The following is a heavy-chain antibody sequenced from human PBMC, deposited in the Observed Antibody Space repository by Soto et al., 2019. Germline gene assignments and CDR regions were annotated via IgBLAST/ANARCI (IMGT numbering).Heavy chain of an antibody. Sequence: SVKVSCKASGGTFSSYSISWVRHAPGQGLEWMGGIIPIFGTANYAQKFQGRVTITADESTSTAYMELSSLRSEDTAVYYCARAEDTDTAMDNYYYYGMDVWG. J-gene: IGHJ6*02. CDR2: IIPIFGTA. CDR3: ARAEDTDTAMDNYYYYGMDV. CDR1: GGTFSSYS. V-gene: IGHV1-69*13. D-gene: IGHD5-18*01.